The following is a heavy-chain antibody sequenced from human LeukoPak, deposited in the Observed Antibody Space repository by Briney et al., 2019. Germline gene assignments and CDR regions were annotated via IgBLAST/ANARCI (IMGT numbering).Heavy chain of an antibody. J-gene: IGHJ4*02. D-gene: IGHD6-19*01. CDR3: AKQWLLDS. CDR1: GFTFRSYA. V-gene: IGHV3-23*01. Sequence: PGGSLRLSCAASGFTFRSYAMSWVRQAPGKGLEWVSVISGGGGATYYADSVKGRFTISRDNSKNTPYLQMNSLRADDTAVYYCAKQWLLDSWGQGTLVTVSS. CDR2: ISGGGGAT.